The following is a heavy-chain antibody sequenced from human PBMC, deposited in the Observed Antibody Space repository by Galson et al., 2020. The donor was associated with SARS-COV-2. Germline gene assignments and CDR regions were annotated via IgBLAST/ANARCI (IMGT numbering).Heavy chain of an antibody. V-gene: IGHV3-53*01. CDR3: ARVSGIYYYYAMDV. D-gene: IGHD3-10*01. Sequence: GGSLSLSCAASGLSVSTNYIMWVRQVPEKGLEWVSFISNGGRTFYADSVKGRFTISRDTSKNTVNLQMNNLRAEDTAVDYCARVSGIYYYYAMDVWGQGTTVTVSS. CDR1: GLSVSTNY. CDR2: ISNGGRT. J-gene: IGHJ6*02.